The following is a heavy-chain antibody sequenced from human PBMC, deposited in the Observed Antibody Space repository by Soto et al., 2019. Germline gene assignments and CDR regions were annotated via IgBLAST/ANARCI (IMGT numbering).Heavy chain of an antibody. CDR3: ARGHEIAVAGMDV. J-gene: IGHJ6*02. V-gene: IGHV3-30-3*01. CDR2: ISYDGSNK. D-gene: IGHD6-19*01. CDR1: GFTFSSYA. Sequence: QVQLVESGGGVVQPGRSLRLSCAASGFTFSSYAMHWVRQDPGKGLEWVAVISYDGSNKYYADSVKGRFTISRDNSKNTLYLQMNSLRAEDTAVYYCARGHEIAVAGMDVWGQGTTVTVSS.